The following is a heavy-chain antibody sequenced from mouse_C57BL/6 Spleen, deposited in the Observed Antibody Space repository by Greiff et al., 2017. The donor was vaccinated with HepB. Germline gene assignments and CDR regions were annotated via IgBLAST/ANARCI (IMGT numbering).Heavy chain of an antibody. CDR2: IYPGGGGT. D-gene: IGHD2-3*01. Sequence: VQLQHSGAELVRPGTSVKVSCKASGYAFTNYLIEWVKQRPGQGLEWIGVIYPGGGGTNYNEKFKGKATLTADKSSSTADMQLSSLTSEDSAVYFCARHDGFYYAMDDWGQGTSVPV. CDR3: ARHDGFYYAMDD. J-gene: IGHJ4*01. V-gene: IGHV1-54*01. CDR1: GYAFTNYL.